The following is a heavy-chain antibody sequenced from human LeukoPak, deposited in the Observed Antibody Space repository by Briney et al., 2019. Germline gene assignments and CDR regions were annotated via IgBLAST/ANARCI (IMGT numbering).Heavy chain of an antibody. CDR2: LFSNENT. D-gene: IGHD3-10*01. V-gene: IGHV4-4*07. CDR3: ARERSERGLIDY. J-gene: IGHJ4*02. Sequence: SETPSLTCTVSGGSISSYYWSWIRQPAGKGLEWIGRLFSNENTYYNPSLKSRVTMSVDTSKKQFSLKLTSVTAADTAVYYCARERSERGLIDYWGQGTLVTVSS. CDR1: GGSISSYY.